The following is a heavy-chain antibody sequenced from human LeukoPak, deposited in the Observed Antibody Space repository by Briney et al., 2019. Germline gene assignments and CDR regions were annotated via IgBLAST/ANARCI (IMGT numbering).Heavy chain of an antibody. CDR1: GFTFSSYA. CDR2: ISYDGSNK. CDR3: AREQEWFGPRGPYYYYGMDV. J-gene: IGHJ6*02. V-gene: IGHV3-30*04. D-gene: IGHD3-10*01. Sequence: GGSLRLSCAASGFTFSSYAMHWVRQAPGKGLEWVAVISYDGSNKYYAASVKGRLTISRDNSKKTLYLQMNSLRAEDTAVYYCAREQEWFGPRGPYYYYGMDVWGQGTTVTVSS.